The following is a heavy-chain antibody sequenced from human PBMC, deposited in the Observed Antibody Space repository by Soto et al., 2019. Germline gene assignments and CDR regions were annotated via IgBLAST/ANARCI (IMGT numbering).Heavy chain of an antibody. V-gene: IGHV4-59*01. CDR1: GGSISSYY. Sequence: SETLSLTCTVSGGSISSYYWSWIRQPPGKGLEWIGYIYYSGSTNYNPSLKSRVTISVDTSKNQFSLKLSSVTAADTAVYYCASYGSGSGSDWFDPWGQGTLVTVSS. CDR3: ASYGSGSGSDWFDP. CDR2: IYYSGST. D-gene: IGHD3-10*01. J-gene: IGHJ5*02.